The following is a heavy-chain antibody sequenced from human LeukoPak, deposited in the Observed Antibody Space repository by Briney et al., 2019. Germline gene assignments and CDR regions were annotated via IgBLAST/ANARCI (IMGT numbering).Heavy chain of an antibody. CDR2: INHSGST. CDR3: ARGPTFIAAAGTWASGRPPLNWFDP. V-gene: IGHV4-34*01. Sequence: KPSETLSLTCAVYGGSFSGYYWSWIRQPPGKGLEWIGEINHSGSTNYNPSLKSRVTISVDTSKNQFSLKLSSVTAADTAVYYCARGPTFIAAAGTWASGRPPLNWFDPWGQGTLVTVSS. CDR1: GGSFSGYY. D-gene: IGHD6-13*01. J-gene: IGHJ5*02.